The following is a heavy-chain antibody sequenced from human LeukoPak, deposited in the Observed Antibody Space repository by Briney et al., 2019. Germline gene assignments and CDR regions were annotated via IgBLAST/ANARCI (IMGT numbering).Heavy chain of an antibody. CDR1: SGSFSSSRTY. CDR2: MYYRGST. J-gene: IGHJ6*02. Sequence: PSETLSLTCSVSSGSFSSSRTYWGWIRQPPGKGLEWIGFMYYRGSTYYNPSLKNRVAISLDTSKNHFSLRLSTVTATDTAVYYCARHNYYGSGSYVYYGMDVWGQGTTVTVSS. CDR3: ARHNYYGSGSYVYYGMDV. V-gene: IGHV4-39*01. D-gene: IGHD3-10*01.